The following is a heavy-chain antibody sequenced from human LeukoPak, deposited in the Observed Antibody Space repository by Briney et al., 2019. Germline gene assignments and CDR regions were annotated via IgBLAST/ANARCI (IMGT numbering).Heavy chain of an antibody. V-gene: IGHV3-23*01. CDR2: MSGSGGRT. J-gene: IGHJ5*02. CDR1: GFTFSSFA. D-gene: IGHD3-22*01. Sequence: GGSLRLSCAASGFTFSSFAMTWVRQAPGKGLEWVSVMSGSGGRTYYADSVKGRFTLSRDNSNNTLSLEMSSLRAEDTAVYYCAREGTYYDSSGYYVSWGQGTLVTVSS. CDR3: AREGTYYDSSGYYVS.